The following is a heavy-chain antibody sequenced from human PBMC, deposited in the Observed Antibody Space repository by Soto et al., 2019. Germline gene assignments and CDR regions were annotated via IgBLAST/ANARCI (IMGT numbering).Heavy chain of an antibody. J-gene: IGHJ5*02. V-gene: IGHV4-31*03. CDR3: GREELTGAFT. Sequence: QVQLQESGPGLVKPSQTLSLTCTVSGGSMSSSGHFWTWIRQFPGMGLECIGYIARSGSTKYNPSLKGRVTISSDMAEMQFSLKLDSVTAADTAVYYCGREELTGAFTWGQGTLVTVSS. CDR2: IARSGST. CDR1: GGSMSSSGHF. D-gene: IGHD7-27*01.